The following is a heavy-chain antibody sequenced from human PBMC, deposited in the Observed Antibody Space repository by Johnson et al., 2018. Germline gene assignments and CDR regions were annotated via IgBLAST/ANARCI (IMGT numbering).Heavy chain of an antibody. CDR1: GFTFSSYG. CDR2: ISYDGSNK. J-gene: IGHJ3*02. V-gene: IGHV3-30*18. D-gene: IGHD3-22*01. CDR3: AKDLTMIVVVTYDAFDI. Sequence: QVQLVESGGGVVQPGRSLRLSCAASGFTFSSYGMHWVRQAPGKGLEWVAVISYDGSNKYYGDSEKGRFTISRDNSKNTLYLQMNSLRAEDTAVYYRAKDLTMIVVVTYDAFDIWGQGTMVTVSS.